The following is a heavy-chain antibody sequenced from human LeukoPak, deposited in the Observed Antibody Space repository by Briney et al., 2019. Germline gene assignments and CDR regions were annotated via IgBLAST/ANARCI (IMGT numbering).Heavy chain of an antibody. CDR2: IYYSGST. CDR1: GGSISSYY. D-gene: IGHD3-3*01. J-gene: IGHJ4*02. V-gene: IGHV4-59*01. Sequence: SETLSLTCTVSGGSISSYYWSWIRQPPGKGLEWIGYIYYSGSTNYNPPLKSRVTISVDTSKNQFSLKLSSVTAADTAVYYCASSLEYDFWSGPYYFDYWGQGTLVTVSS. CDR3: ASSLEYDFWSGPYYFDY.